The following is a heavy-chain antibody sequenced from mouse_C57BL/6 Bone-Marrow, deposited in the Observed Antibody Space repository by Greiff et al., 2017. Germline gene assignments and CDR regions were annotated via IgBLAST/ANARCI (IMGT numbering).Heavy chain of an antibody. J-gene: IGHJ1*03. D-gene: IGHD2-3*01. CDR3: TTYYDGRYWYFDV. CDR2: IDPENGDT. V-gene: IGHV14-4*01. Sequence: EVQLQQSGAELVRPGASVKLSCTASGFNIKDDYMHWVKQRPEQGLEWIGWIDPENGDTEYASKFQGKATITADTSSNTAYLQLSSLTSEDTAVYYCTTYYDGRYWYFDVWGTGTTVTGSS. CDR1: GFNIKDDY.